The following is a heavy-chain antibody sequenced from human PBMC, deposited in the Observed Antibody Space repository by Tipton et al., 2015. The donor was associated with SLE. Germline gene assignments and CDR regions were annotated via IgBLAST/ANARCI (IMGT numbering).Heavy chain of an antibody. V-gene: IGHV3-30*04. Sequence: SLRLSCAASGFSVTNYALHWVRQAPGKGPECVAVVSYDGSKIRYADSVKGRFTISRDNAKGSLYLQMNSLRAADTAVYYCARAHFDDAPLDFDYWGQGKLVIVSS. CDR3: ARAHFDDAPLDFDY. CDR2: VSYDGSKI. D-gene: IGHD3-9*01. CDR1: GFSVTNYA. J-gene: IGHJ4*02.